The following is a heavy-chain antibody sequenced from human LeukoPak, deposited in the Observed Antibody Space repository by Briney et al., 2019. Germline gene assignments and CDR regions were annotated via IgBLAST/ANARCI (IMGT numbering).Heavy chain of an antibody. V-gene: IGHV4-30-2*01. Sequence: PSETLSLTCAVSGGSISSGGYSWSWIRQPPGKGLEWIGYIYHSGSTYYNPSLKSRVTISVDRSKNQFSLKLSSVTAADTAVYYCVKEGGFAYLNWFDPWGQGTLVTISS. CDR2: IYHSGST. CDR3: VKEGGFAYLNWFDP. J-gene: IGHJ5*02. D-gene: IGHD5-12*01. CDR1: GGSISSGGYS.